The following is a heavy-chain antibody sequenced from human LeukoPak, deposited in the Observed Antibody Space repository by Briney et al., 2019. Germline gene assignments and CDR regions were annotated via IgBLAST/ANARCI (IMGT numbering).Heavy chain of an antibody. CDR2: IHFRGST. CDR3: ARGPVMRGLVEIHY. CDR1: GASVSSGNYY. Sequence: SETLSLTCTFSGASVSSGNYYWRWLRQSPGEGLEWFGYIHFRGSTYYNPSVKSRVTISIDTSKDQFSLQLNSVTAADTAVYCCARGPVMRGLVEIHYWGQGTLVTVST. D-gene: IGHD3-16*01. J-gene: IGHJ4*02. V-gene: IGHV4-31*03.